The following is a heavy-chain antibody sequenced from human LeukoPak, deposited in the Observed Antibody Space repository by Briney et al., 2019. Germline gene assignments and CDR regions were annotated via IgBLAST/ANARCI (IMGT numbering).Heavy chain of an antibody. CDR3: TTAPAGTDY. CDR2: IKSRSDGGTT. D-gene: IGHD1-14*01. V-gene: IGHV3-15*01. CDR1: GFTFSNAW. Sequence: GGSLRLSCAASGFTFSNAWMSWVRQAPGQGLEWVGRIKSRSDGGTTDYAAPVKGGFTISRDDSKNTLYLQINSLKTEDTAVYYCTTAPAGTDYWGQGTLVTVSS. J-gene: IGHJ4*02.